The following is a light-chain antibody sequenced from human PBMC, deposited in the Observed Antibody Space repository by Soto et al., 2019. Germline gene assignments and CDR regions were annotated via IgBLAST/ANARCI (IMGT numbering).Light chain of an antibody. J-gene: IGKJ1*01. CDR3: QQYGSSIQT. Sequence: IVLTQFPGTLSLSPGERATLSCRASQSVGSNYLAWYQQRPGQPPNLLIFGASHRAPDIPDRFSGSGSGTDFTLTISRLEPEDFAVYYCQQYGSSIQTFGQGTKVDI. CDR1: QSVGSNY. V-gene: IGKV3-20*01. CDR2: GAS.